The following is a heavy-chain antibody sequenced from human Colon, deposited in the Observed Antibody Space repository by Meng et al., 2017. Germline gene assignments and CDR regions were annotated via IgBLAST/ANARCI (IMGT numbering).Heavy chain of an antibody. D-gene: IGHD1-26*01. CDR1: GFTFSSYW. J-gene: IGHJ4*02. CDR2: ISSDGSGT. CDR3: ARDDPGVGIDF. Sequence: EVQLVESGGGLVHPGGSLRLSCAASGFTFSSYWMHWVRQVPGKGLVWVSHISSDGSGTTYADSVQGRFTSSRDNAKNTVYLQMNSLRAEDTAVYFCARDDPGVGIDFWGQGTLVTVSS. V-gene: IGHV3-74*03.